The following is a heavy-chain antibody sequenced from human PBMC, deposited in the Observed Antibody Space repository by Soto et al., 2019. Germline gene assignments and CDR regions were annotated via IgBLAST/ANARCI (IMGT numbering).Heavy chain of an antibody. D-gene: IGHD5-12*01. J-gene: IGHJ4*02. Sequence: PSETLSLTCAVSSGSISSGNWWSWVRQSPGKGLEWIGEISRSGNTNYRPSLKSRVTISVDKSKNQFSLKMNSVTAADTAVYYCVRNGGYDFDFWGQGTLVTVS. CDR3: VRNGGYDFDF. CDR1: SGSISSGNW. V-gene: IGHV4-4*02. CDR2: ISRSGNT.